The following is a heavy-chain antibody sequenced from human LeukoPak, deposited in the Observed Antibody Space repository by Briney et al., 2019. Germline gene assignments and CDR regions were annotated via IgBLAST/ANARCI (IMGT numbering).Heavy chain of an antibody. V-gene: IGHV3-7*01. Sequence: PGGSLRLSCEASGFTFNNYWMSWVRQAPGKGLEWVANIKQDGSEKYYVDSVKGRFTISRDNAKNSLYLQMNSLRAEDTAVYYCARELSAFDIWGQGTMVTVSS. CDR3: ARELSAFDI. CDR2: IKQDGSEK. CDR1: GFTFNNYW. J-gene: IGHJ3*02.